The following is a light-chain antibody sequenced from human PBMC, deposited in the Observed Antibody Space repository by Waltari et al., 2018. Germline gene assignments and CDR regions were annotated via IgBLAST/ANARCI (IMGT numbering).Light chain of an antibody. J-gene: IGLJ1*01. CDR1: SSDVGGYNY. V-gene: IGLV2-14*01. CDR2: EVS. Sequence: QSALSQPASVSGSPGQSITISCTGTSSDVGGYNYVSWYQQHPGKAPKLMIYEVSNRPSGVSNRFSGSKSGNTASLTISGLQVEDEADYYCSSYTSSSTLPYVFGTGTKVTVL. CDR3: SSYTSSSTLPYV.